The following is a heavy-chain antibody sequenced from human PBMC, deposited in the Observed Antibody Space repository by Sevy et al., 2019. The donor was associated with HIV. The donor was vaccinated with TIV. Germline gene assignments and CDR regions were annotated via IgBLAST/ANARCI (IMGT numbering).Heavy chain of an antibody. Sequence: LETLSLTCTVSGGSVSSGSYYWSWIRQPPGKGLEWIGYIYYSGSTNYNPSLKSRVTISVDTSKNQFSLKLSSVTAADTAVYYCARTDMSYCSGGSCYSYHFDYWGQGTLVTVSS. D-gene: IGHD2-15*01. V-gene: IGHV4-61*01. CDR1: GGSVSSGSYY. CDR3: ARTDMSYCSGGSCYSYHFDY. CDR2: IYYSGST. J-gene: IGHJ4*02.